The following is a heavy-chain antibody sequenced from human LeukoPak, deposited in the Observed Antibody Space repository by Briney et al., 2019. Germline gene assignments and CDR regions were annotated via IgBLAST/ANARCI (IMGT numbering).Heavy chain of an antibody. V-gene: IGHV4-4*07. CDR1: GGSISSYY. J-gene: IGHJ6*02. CDR3: ARDTSGGDTYYYYYYGMDV. CDR2: IYTSGST. Sequence: SETLSLTCTVSGGSISSYYWSWIRQPAGKGLEWIGRIYTSGSTNYNPSLKSRVTMSVDTSKNQFSLKLSSVTAADTAVYYCARDTSGGDTYYYYYYGMDVWGQGTTVTVSS. D-gene: IGHD2-21*02.